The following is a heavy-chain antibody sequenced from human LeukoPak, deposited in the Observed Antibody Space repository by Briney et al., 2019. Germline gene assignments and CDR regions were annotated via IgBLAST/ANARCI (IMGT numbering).Heavy chain of an antibody. CDR1: GYTFTSYG. J-gene: IGHJ4*02. V-gene: IGHV1-18*01. CDR2: ISAYNGNT. D-gene: IGHD3-22*01. Sequence: ASVTVSCKASGYTFTSYGISWVRQAPGQGLEWMGWISAYNGNTNYAQKLQGRVTMTTDTSTSTAYMELRSLRSDDTAVYYCARGPRDYYDSSGYYWGFDYWGQGTLVTVSS. CDR3: ARGPRDYYDSSGYYWGFDY.